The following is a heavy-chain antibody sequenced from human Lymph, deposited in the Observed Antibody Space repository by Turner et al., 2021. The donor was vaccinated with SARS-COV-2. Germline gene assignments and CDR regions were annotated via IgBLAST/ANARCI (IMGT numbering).Heavy chain of an antibody. CDR1: GGTFRSYA. J-gene: IGHJ6*02. CDR2: IIPILRIA. D-gene: IGHD3-10*01. V-gene: IGHV1-69*10. Sequence: QVQLVQSGAEVKKPGSSVKVSCKASGGTFRSYAISWVRQAPGQGLGWMVGIIPILRIATYTKKFQGRVTITAEKSTSTAYMELSSLRSEDTAVFYCARVVGGFGELGYYYYYGMDVWGQGTTVTVSS. CDR3: ARVVGGFGELGYYYYYGMDV.